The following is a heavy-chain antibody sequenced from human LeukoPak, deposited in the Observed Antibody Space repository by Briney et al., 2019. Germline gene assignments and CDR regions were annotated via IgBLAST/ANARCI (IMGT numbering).Heavy chain of an antibody. CDR3: VKAAGSWYGYFDY. Sequence: AGGSVRLPCSAWGFLFRFYVMQWPRQAPGKGLEYVSTISNNRGNTNYADSVKGRFTISRDNSKNTLYLQMSSLRAQGTAVYYCVKAAGSWYGYFDYWGQGTLVTVSS. D-gene: IGHD6-13*01. CDR1: GFLFRFYV. V-gene: IGHV3-64D*06. CDR2: ISNNRGNT. J-gene: IGHJ4*02.